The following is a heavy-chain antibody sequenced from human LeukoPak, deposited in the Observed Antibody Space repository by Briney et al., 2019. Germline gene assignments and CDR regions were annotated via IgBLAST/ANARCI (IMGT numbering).Heavy chain of an antibody. CDR3: ARGFYGDYRGIDLNYFDY. Sequence: SVKVSCKASGGTFSSYANSWVRQAPGQGLEWMGGIIPIFGTANHAQKFQGRVTITADESTSTAYMELSSLRPEDTAVYYCARGFYGDYRGIDLNYFDYWGQGTLVTVSS. V-gene: IGHV1-69*13. CDR1: GGTFSSYA. CDR2: IIPIFGTA. D-gene: IGHD4-17*01. J-gene: IGHJ4*02.